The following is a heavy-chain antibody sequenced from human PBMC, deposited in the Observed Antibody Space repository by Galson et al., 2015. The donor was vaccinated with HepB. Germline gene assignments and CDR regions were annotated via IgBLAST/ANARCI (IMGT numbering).Heavy chain of an antibody. J-gene: IGHJ4*02. D-gene: IGHD1-1*01. CDR3: TGDRFETNPMDVVPGTIVK. V-gene: IGHV3-33*01. Sequence: LRLSCTASGFTLSRYGMQWVRQAPGKGLEWVADIRYDGRNKYYADSVRGRFSISRDNSKKTLYLQMDSLRDEDTAVYYCTGDRFETNPMDVVPGTIVKWGQGTLVTVSS. CDR2: IRYDGRNK. CDR1: GFTLSRYG.